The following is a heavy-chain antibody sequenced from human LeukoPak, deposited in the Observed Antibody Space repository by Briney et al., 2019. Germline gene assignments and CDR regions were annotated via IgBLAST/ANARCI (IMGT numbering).Heavy chain of an antibody. D-gene: IGHD2-2*01. CDR1: GGSISSSSYY. CDR2: IYYSGST. V-gene: IGHV4-39*07. Sequence: SETLSLTCTVSGGSISSSSYYWGWIRQPPGKGLEWIGSIYYSGSTYYNPSLKSRVTISVDTSKNQFSLKLGSVAAADTAVYYCASSQLLSEGGLSWFDPWGQGTLVTVSS. J-gene: IGHJ5*02. CDR3: ASSQLLSEGGLSWFDP.